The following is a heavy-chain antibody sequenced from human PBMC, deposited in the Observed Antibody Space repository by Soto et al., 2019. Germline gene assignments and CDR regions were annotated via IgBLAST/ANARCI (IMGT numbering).Heavy chain of an antibody. CDR1: GFTFSTYG. CDR3: ARRYSGTYWVDY. J-gene: IGHJ4*02. Sequence: QVQLVESGGGVVQPGRSLRLSCAASGFTFSTYGMHWVRQAPGKGLEWVAVIWFDGSNENYADSVKGRFTISRDNSKNTLYLQMNSLRVEDTAVYYCARRYSGTYWVDYWGQGTLVTVSS. CDR2: IWFDGSNE. V-gene: IGHV3-33*01. D-gene: IGHD1-26*01.